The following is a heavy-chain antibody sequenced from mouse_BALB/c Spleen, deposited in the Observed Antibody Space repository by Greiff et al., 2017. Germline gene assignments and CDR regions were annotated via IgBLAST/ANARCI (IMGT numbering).Heavy chain of an antibody. Sequence: QVQLKQSGPGLVQPSQSLSITCTVPGFSLTSYGVHWVRQFPGKGLEWLVVIWSGGSTDYNAAFISRLSISKDNSKSQVFFKMNSLQTDDTARYYCARGHGNYLYIDVWGAGTTVTVSS. V-gene: IGHV2-2*01. CDR2: IWSGGST. CDR3: ARGHGNYLYIDV. CDR1: GFSLTSYG. D-gene: IGHD2-1*01. J-gene: IGHJ1*01.